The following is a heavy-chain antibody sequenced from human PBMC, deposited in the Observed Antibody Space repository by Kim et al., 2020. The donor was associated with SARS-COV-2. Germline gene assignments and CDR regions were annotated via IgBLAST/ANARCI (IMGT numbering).Heavy chain of an antibody. CDR1: GYTFTSYY. CDR3: ASPAAGKLRYFDWTFDY. Sequence: ASVKVSCKASGYTFTSYYMHWVRQAPGQGLEWMGIINPSGGSTSYAQKFQGRVTMTRDTSTSTVYMELSSLRSEDTAVYYCASPAAGKLRYFDWTFDYWGQGTLVTVSS. J-gene: IGHJ4*02. V-gene: IGHV1-46*01. D-gene: IGHD3-9*01. CDR2: INPSGGST.